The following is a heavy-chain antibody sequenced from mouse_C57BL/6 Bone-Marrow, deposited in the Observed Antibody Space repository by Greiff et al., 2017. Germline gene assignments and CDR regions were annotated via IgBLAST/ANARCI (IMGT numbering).Heavy chain of an antibody. CDR1: GYTFTSYG. CDR2: IYPRSGNT. D-gene: IGHD2-5*01. CDR3: ARERGYYSNYVAY. J-gene: IGHJ3*01. V-gene: IGHV1-81*01. Sequence: VQLQQSGAELARPGASVKLSCKASGYTFTSYGISWVKQRTGQGLEWIGEIYPRSGNTYYNEKFKGKATLTADKSSSTAYMELRSLSSEDSAVYFCARERGYYSNYVAYRGQGTLVTVSA.